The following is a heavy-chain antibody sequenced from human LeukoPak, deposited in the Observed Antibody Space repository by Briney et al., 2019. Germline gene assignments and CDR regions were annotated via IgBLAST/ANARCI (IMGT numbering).Heavy chain of an antibody. Sequence: GGSLRLSCAASGFTFSRFGMHWVRQAPGKGLEWVSIISYDGSNKYYADSVKGRFTISRDNSKNTLYLQMNSLRAEDTAVYYCASRITGTTLPYWGQGTLVTVSS. CDR3: ASRITGTTLPY. CDR1: GFTFSRFG. J-gene: IGHJ4*02. V-gene: IGHV3-30*03. CDR2: ISYDGSNK. D-gene: IGHD1-20*01.